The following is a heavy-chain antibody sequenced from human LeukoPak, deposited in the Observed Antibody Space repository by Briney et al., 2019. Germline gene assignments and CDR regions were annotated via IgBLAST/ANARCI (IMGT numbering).Heavy chain of an antibody. D-gene: IGHD1-1*01. CDR1: GGSFSGYY. CDR2: IYYSGST. Sequence: SETLSLTCAVYGGSFSGYYWSWIRQPPGKGLEWIGSIYYSGSTYYNPSLKSRVTISVDTSKNQFSLKLSSVTAADTAVYYCAREPSQRDGDYWGQGTLVTVSS. J-gene: IGHJ4*02. V-gene: IGHV4-34*01. CDR3: AREPSQRDGDY.